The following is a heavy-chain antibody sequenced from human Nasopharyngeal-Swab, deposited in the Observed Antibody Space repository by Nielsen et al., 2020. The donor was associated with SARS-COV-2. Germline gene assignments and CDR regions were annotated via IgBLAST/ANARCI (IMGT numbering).Heavy chain of an antibody. Sequence: ESLKISCHGSGNNFNSYWIGWVRQMPGKGPELMGIIYPDDSDTKYSPSFEGQVTISHDKSISTAYLQWNGLKASDTAMYYCARLSHWDFDSWGQGTLVTVSS. J-gene: IGHJ4*02. CDR3: ARLSHWDFDS. D-gene: IGHD7-27*01. CDR1: GNNFNSYW. CDR2: IYPDDSDT. V-gene: IGHV5-51*01.